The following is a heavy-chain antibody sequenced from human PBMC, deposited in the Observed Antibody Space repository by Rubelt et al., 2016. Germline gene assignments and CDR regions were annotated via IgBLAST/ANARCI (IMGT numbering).Heavy chain of an antibody. CDR3: AREGLTSGDAFDI. V-gene: IGHV3-66*01. CDR2: IFAGGNT. D-gene: IGHD6-19*01. CDR1: GFTVSSSY. J-gene: IGHJ3*02. Sequence: EVQLVESGGGLVQPGGSLRLSCAASGFTVSSSYMSWVRQAPGMGLEWVSIIFAGGNTDYADSVKGRLNMSRATSKTPLYLQMNNLRAEETAVYYCAREGLTSGDAFDIWGQGTMVTVSS.